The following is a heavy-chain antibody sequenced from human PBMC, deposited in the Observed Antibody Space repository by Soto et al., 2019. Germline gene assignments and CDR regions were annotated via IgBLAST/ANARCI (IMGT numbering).Heavy chain of an antibody. V-gene: IGHV3-30*18. CDR2: ISYDGSNK. CDR1: GFTFSSYG. CDR3: AKDQSSSWYHYFDY. Sequence: GGSLRLSCAASGFTFSSYGMHWVRQAPGKGLEWVAVISYDGSNKYYADSVKGRFTISRDSSKNTLYLQMNSLRAEDTAVYYCAKDQSSSWYHYFDYWGQGTLVTVSS. D-gene: IGHD6-13*01. J-gene: IGHJ4*02.